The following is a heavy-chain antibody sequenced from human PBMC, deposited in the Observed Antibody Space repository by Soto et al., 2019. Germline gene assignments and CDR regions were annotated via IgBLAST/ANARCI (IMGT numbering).Heavy chain of an antibody. CDR1: GFTFSSYG. CDR2: IWYDGSNK. V-gene: IGHV3-33*01. J-gene: IGHJ4*02. D-gene: IGHD5-12*01. CDR3: ARWVATTADYFDY. Sequence: PGGSLRLSCAASGFTFSSYGMHWVRQAPGKGLEWVAVIWYDGSNKYYADSVKGRFTISRDNSKNTLYLQMNSLRAEDTAVYYCARWVATTADYFDYWGQGTLGIVS.